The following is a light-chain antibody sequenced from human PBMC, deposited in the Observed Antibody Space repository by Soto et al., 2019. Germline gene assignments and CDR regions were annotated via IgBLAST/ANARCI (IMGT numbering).Light chain of an antibody. CDR3: MQGTFWPYT. CDR1: QSLVHSDGSTY. J-gene: IGKJ2*01. CDR2: KVS. Sequence: DVVMTQSPLSLTVTLGQPASISCRSSQSLVHSDGSTYLHWFQQRPGQSPRRLIYKVSNRDSGVPDRFSGSGSVTDFTLKISRVEAEDVGVYYCMQGTFWPYTFGQGTKLEI. V-gene: IGKV2-30*02.